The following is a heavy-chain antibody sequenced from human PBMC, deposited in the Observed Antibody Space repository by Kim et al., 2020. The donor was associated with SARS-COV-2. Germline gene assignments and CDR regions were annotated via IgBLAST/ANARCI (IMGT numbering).Heavy chain of an antibody. CDR3: ARAPIPAPYYYYGMDV. D-gene: IGHD2-2*01. Sequence: SHKSRVTISVDTSKNQFSLKLSSVTAADTAVYYCARAPIPAPYYYYGMDVWGQGTTVTVSS. J-gene: IGHJ6*02. V-gene: IGHV4-31*02.